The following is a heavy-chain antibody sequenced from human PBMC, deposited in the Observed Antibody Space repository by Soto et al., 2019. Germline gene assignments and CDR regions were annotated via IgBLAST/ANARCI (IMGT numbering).Heavy chain of an antibody. J-gene: IGHJ4*02. Sequence: ASVKVSCKASGYTFTGHAIHWVRQAPGQRLEWMGWINAGNGNTKYSQKFQGRVTITRDTSASTAYMELSSLRSEDTAVYYCARDGVVTQGYFDYRGQRTLVTVSS. CDR3: ARDGVVTQGYFDY. CDR1: GYTFTGHA. CDR2: INAGNGNT. V-gene: IGHV1-3*01. D-gene: IGHD2-15*01.